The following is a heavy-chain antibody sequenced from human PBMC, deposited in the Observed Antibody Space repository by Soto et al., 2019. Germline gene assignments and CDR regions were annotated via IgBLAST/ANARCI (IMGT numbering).Heavy chain of an antibody. CDR1: GGSISGYY. Sequence: SETLSLTCTVSGGSISGYYWSWLRQPPGKGLEWIGYIYNIGSTNYNPSLKSRVTISVDTSKNQFSLKLSSVTAADTAVYYCACIHDPNYWGWDVGGKGTRVTVPS. J-gene: IGHJ6*04. V-gene: IGHV4-59*01. CDR2: IYNIGST. D-gene: IGHD1-1*01. CDR3: ACIHDPNYWGWDV.